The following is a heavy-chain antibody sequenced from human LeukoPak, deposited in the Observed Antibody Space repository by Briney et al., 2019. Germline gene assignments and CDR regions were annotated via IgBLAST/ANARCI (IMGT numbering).Heavy chain of an antibody. CDR2: VNTDGSTI. D-gene: IGHD6-6*01. V-gene: IGHV3-74*01. J-gene: IGHJ3*02. CDR1: GFTFSSYW. CDR3: ARSAYLGSASGYAFDI. Sequence: GGSLRLSCAASGFTFSSYWMHWVRQAPGKGLMWVSRVNTDGSTITYADSVKGRFTISRDNAKNTLYLQMNSLRAEDSAVYYCARSAYLGSASGYAFDIWGQGTLVTVSS.